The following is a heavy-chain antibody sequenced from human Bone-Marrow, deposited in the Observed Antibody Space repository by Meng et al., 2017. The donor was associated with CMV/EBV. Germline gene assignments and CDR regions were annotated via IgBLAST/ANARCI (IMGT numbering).Heavy chain of an antibody. CDR3: TTDHNDYYDSSGYYDSNA. CDR1: GFTFSNAW. J-gene: IGHJ4*02. D-gene: IGHD3-22*01. CDR2: IKSKNDGGTT. V-gene: IGHV3-15*01. Sequence: GESLKISCAASGFTFSNAWMSWVRQAPGKGLEWVGGIKSKNDGGTTDYAAPVKGRFTISRDDSKNTLYLQMNSLKTEDTAVYYCTTDHNDYYDSSGYYDSNAWGQGTLVTVSS.